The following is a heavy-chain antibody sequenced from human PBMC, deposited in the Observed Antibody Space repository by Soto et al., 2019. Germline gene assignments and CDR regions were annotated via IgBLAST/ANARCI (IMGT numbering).Heavy chain of an antibody. J-gene: IGHJ6*02. CDR3: ARDPSKPTMVRGVISRDYYYGMDV. CDR2: IIPIFGTA. D-gene: IGHD3-10*01. CDR1: GGTFSSYA. V-gene: IGHV1-69*13. Sequence: SVKVSCKASGGTFSSYAISWVRQAPGQGLEWMRGIIPIFGTANYAQKFQGRVTITADESTSTAYMKQSSLRSDDTAVYYCARDPSKPTMVRGVISRDYYYGMDVWG.